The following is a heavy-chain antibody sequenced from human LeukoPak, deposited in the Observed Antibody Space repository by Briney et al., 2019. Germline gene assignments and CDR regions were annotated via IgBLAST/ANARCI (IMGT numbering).Heavy chain of an antibody. V-gene: IGHV3-53*01. CDR3: ARALLFTMVRGVEIDY. CDR1: GFTVSSNY. D-gene: IGHD3-10*01. J-gene: IGHJ4*02. Sequence: GGSLRLSCAASGFTVSSNYMSWVRQAPGKGLEWVSVIYSGGSTYYADSVKGRFTISRDNSKNTLYLQMNSLRAEDTAVYYCARALLFTMVRGVEIDYWGQGTLVTVSS. CDR2: IYSGGST.